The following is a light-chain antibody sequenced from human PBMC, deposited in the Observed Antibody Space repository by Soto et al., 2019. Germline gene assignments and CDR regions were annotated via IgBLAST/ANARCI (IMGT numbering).Light chain of an antibody. CDR3: QQYGSSPFT. CDR1: QSVSSSY. V-gene: IGKV3-20*01. Sequence: EIVLTQSPGTLSLSPGERATLSCRASQSVSSSYLAWYQQKPGQAPRLLIYGASSRATGIPDRFSGSGSGTDFTITISRLEPEDFAVYYCQQYGSSPFTFCPGTKVDIK. J-gene: IGKJ3*01. CDR2: GAS.